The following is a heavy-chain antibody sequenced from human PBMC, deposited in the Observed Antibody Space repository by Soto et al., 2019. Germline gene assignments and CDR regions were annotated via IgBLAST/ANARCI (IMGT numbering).Heavy chain of an antibody. Sequence: SETLSLTCTVSGGSISSSSYYWGWIRQPPGKGLEWIGSIYYSGSTYYNPSLKSRVTISVDTSKNQFSLKLSSATAADTAVYYCARGRGKMATMNYFDYWGQGTLVTVSS. V-gene: IGHV4-39*01. CDR1: GGSISSSSYY. CDR2: IYYSGST. J-gene: IGHJ4*02. CDR3: ARGRGKMATMNYFDY. D-gene: IGHD5-12*01.